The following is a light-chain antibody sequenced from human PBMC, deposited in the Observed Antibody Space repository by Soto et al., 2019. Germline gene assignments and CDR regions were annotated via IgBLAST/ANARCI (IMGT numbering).Light chain of an antibody. Sequence: EIVMTQSPVTQSESPGESATLSGRVSQSVSINLAWYQHKPGQAPRLLIYGASTRATGIPARFSGSGSGTEFTLTISSLQSEDFALYYCQQYNKWPLTFGGGTKVEIK. CDR3: QQYNKWPLT. CDR1: QSVSIN. J-gene: IGKJ4*01. CDR2: GAS. V-gene: IGKV3-15*01.